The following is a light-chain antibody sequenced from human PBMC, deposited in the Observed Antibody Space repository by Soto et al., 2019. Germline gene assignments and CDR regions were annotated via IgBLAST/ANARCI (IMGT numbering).Light chain of an antibody. CDR3: SSYTSSNTEV. V-gene: IGLV2-14*01. CDR2: DVN. CDR1: SSDVGGYDY. J-gene: IGLJ2*01. Sequence: QSVLTQPPSVSGSPGQSITISCTGTSSDVGGYDYVSWYQQHPGKVPKLMIYDVNNRPSGVSNRFSGSKSGNTASLTISGLLAEDEADYYCSSYTSSNTEVFGTGTKVTVL.